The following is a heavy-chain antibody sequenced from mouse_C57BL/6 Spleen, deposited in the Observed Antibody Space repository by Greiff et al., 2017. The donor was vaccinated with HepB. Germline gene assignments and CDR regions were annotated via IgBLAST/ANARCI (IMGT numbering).Heavy chain of an antibody. CDR3: ARQGSLSGDFDY. J-gene: IGHJ2*01. CDR1: GYTFTDYY. Sequence: QVQLQQSGAELVRPGASVKLSCKASGYTFTDYYINWVKQRPGQGLEWIARIYPGSGNTYYNEKFKGKATLTAEKSSSTAYMQLSSLTSEDSAVYFCARQGSLSGDFDYWGQGTTLTVSS. D-gene: IGHD1-1*01. CDR2: IYPGSGNT. V-gene: IGHV1-76*01.